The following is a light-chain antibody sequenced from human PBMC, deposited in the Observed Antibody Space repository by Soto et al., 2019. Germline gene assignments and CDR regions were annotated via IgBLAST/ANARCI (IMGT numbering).Light chain of an antibody. CDR1: QSVSSTY. V-gene: IGKV3-20*01. CDR3: QQYGGSRWT. Sequence: EIVLTQSPGTLSLSPGERATLSCRASQSVSSTYLAWYQQKPGQAPRLLIYGASNRATVIPDRFSGSGSVTDFTLTISRLEPEDFAVYYCQQYGGSRWTFGQGTRVDI. CDR2: GAS. J-gene: IGKJ1*01.